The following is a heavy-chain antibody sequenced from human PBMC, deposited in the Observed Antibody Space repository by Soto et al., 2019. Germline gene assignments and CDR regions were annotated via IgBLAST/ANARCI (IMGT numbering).Heavy chain of an antibody. Sequence: EVQLVESGGGLVQPGGSLRLSCAASGFTFSSYEMNWVRQAPGKGLEWVSYISSSGSTIYYADSVKGRFTISRDNAKNSLYLQMNSLRAEDTAVYYCARDRSGSYPTRWYWGQGTLVTVSS. CDR1: GFTFSSYE. CDR2: ISSSGSTI. J-gene: IGHJ4*02. V-gene: IGHV3-48*03. CDR3: ARDRSGSYPTRWY. D-gene: IGHD1-26*01.